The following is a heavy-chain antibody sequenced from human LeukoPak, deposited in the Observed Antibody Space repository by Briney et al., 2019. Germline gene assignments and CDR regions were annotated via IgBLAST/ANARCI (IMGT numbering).Heavy chain of an antibody. D-gene: IGHD3-10*02. Sequence: PGGSLRLSCVASGFTFSSYDMNWVRQAPGKGLEWVSFISSSGSSIHYADSVKGRFSISRDNAKNSLYLQMNSLRAEDTAVYYCAELGITMIGGVWGKGTTVTISS. V-gene: IGHV3-48*03. CDR3: AELGITMIGGV. CDR2: ISSSGSSI. J-gene: IGHJ6*04. CDR1: GFTFSSYD.